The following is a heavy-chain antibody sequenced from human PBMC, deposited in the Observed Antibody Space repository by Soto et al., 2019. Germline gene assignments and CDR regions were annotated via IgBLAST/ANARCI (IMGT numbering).Heavy chain of an antibody. CDR2: ISYDGSNK. J-gene: IGHJ4*02. Sequence: ESGGGVVQPGRSLRLSCAASGFTFSSYAMHWVRQAPGKGLEWVAVISYDGSNKYYADSVKGRFTISRDNSKNTLYLQMNSLRAEDTAVYYCASDDGGSYYFDYWGQGTLVTVSS. CDR1: GFTFSSYA. D-gene: IGHD3-10*01. V-gene: IGHV3-30-3*01. CDR3: ASDDGGSYYFDY.